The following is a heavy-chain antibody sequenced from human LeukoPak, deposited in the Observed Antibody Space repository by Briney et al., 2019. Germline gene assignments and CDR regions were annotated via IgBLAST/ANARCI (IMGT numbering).Heavy chain of an antibody. CDR2: IIPIFGTA. Sequence: ASVKVSCKASGGTFSSYAISWVRQAPGQGLEWMGGIIPIFGTANYAQKFQGRVTITTDESTSTAYMELSSLRSEDTAVYYCASRAQYDFWVGDYYYMDVWGKGTTVTVSS. D-gene: IGHD3-3*01. CDR1: GGTFSSYA. V-gene: IGHV1-69*05. J-gene: IGHJ6*03. CDR3: ASRAQYDFWVGDYYYMDV.